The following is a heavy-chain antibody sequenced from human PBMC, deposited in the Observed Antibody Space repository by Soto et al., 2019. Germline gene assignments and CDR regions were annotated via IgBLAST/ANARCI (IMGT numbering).Heavy chain of an antibody. J-gene: IGHJ5*02. Sequence: PSETLSLTCTVSGDSLISTHNYWAWLRHLPGKGLEWLGYIYYTGGTYFNPSLRSRLSMSVDTSTNQFSLNLSSVTVADTAVYYCAREGHLREQYNWFELWGQGTLVTVS. CDR3: AREGHLREQYNWFEL. D-gene: IGHD4-4*01. CDR2: IYYTGGT. V-gene: IGHV4-31*03. CDR1: GDSLISTHNY.